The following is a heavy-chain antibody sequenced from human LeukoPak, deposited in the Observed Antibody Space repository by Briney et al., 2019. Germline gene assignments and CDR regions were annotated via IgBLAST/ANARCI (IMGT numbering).Heavy chain of an antibody. CDR3: AGETTSHSSSWMFDP. Sequence: GASVKVSCKASGGTFSSYAISWVRQAPGQGLEWMGGIIPILGTANYAQKFQDRVAITTDESASTAYMDLSSLRSEDTAVYYCAGETTSHSSSWMFDPWGQGTLVTVSS. D-gene: IGHD6-13*01. CDR2: IIPILGTA. V-gene: IGHV1-69*05. J-gene: IGHJ5*02. CDR1: GGTFSSYA.